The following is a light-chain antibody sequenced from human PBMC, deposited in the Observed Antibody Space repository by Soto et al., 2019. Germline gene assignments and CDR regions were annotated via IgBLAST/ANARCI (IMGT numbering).Light chain of an antibody. CDR2: GAS. J-gene: IGKJ1*01. Sequence: EIVFTQSPVTLSLSPGERATLSCRASQSVSSNYLAWYQQKPGLAPRLLIYGASTRATGIPARFSGSGSGTEFTLTINSLQSEDFAVYYCQQHDNWPRTFGQGTKVDIK. V-gene: IGKV3-15*01. CDR3: QQHDNWPRT. CDR1: QSVSSN.